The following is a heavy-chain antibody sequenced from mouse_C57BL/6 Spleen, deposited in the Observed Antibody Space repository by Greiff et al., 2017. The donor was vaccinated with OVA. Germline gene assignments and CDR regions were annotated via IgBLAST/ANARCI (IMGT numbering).Heavy chain of an antibody. CDR3: ARGDYYYAMDD. CDR1: GYSFTSYY. V-gene: IGHV1-66*01. CDR2: IYPGSGNT. J-gene: IGHJ4*01. D-gene: IGHD2-4*01. Sequence: QVQLQQSGPELVKPGASVKISCKASGYSFTSYYIHWVKQRPGQGLEWIGWIYPGSGNTKYNEKFKGKATLTADTSSSTAYMQLSSLTSEDSAVYYCARGDYYYAMDDWGHGTSVTVSS.